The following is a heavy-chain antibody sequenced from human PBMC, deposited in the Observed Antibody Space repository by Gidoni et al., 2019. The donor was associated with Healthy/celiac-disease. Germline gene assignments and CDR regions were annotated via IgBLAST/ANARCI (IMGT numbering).Heavy chain of an antibody. CDR2: IIPTFGTA. J-gene: IGHJ6*02. Sequence: VQLVQSGAEVKKPASSVKVSCKASGGTFSSYAISWVRQAPGPGLEWMGGIIPTFGTANYEQKFQGRVTITADESTSTAYMELSSLRSEDTAVYYCARDPSTVTTDYYYGMDVWGQGTTVTVSS. V-gene: IGHV1-69*01. CDR1: GGTFSSYA. D-gene: IGHD4-17*01. CDR3: ARDPSTVTTDYYYGMDV.